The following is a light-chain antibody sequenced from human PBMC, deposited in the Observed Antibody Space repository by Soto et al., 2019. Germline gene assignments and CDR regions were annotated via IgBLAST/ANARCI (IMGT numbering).Light chain of an antibody. V-gene: IGLV1-47*02. CDR3: VTWDDSLSGVV. CDR2: SNN. J-gene: IGLJ3*02. CDR1: NSNIGINF. Sequence: QSVLTQPPSASGTPGQRVTIFCFGSNSNIGINFIYWYQQVPGTAPKLLIYSNNQRASGVPDRFSASKSGTSASLAISGLQSEDEADYYCVTWDDSLSGVVCGGGTKVTVL.